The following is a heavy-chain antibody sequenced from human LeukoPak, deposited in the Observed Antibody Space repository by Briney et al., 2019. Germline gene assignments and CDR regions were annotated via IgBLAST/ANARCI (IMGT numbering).Heavy chain of an antibody. V-gene: IGHV4-34*01. CDR3: ARGRVGRGVLLPKKYYFDY. D-gene: IGHD3-10*01. J-gene: IGHJ4*02. CDR1: GLAFSNYA. Sequence: LRLSCAASGLAFSNYAMHWVRQPPGKGLEWIGEINHSGSTNYNPSLKSRVTISVDTSKNQFSLKLSSVTAAGTAVYYCARGRVGRGVLLPKKYYFDYWGQGTLVTVSS. CDR2: INHSGST.